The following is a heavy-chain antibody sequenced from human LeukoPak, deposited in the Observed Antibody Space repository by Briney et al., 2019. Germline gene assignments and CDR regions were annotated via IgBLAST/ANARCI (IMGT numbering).Heavy chain of an antibody. CDR1: GGSISSSSYY. Sequence: SETLSLTCTVSGGSISSSSYYWGWIRQPPGKGLEWIGSIYYSGSTYYNPSLKSRVTISVDTSKNQFSLKLSSVTAADTAVYYCARKLAVGYDFWSGYRGTDWFDPWGQGTLVTVSS. CDR2: IYYSGST. D-gene: IGHD3-3*01. V-gene: IGHV4-39*01. J-gene: IGHJ5*02. CDR3: ARKLAVGYDFWSGYRGTDWFDP.